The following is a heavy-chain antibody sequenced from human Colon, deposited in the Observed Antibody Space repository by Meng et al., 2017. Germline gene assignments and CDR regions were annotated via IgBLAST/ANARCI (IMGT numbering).Heavy chain of an antibody. J-gene: IGHJ4*02. V-gene: IGHV5-51*01. Sequence: GESLKISCKGSGYSFFGYWIGWVRQMPGKGLEWMGMVYPDDSKTRYSPTFQGQVTMSVDKSISTAYLQWGSLEASDTAMYFCARLSCSIELSKTCLDYWGQGTLVTVYS. CDR2: VYPDDSKT. CDR1: GYSFFGYW. CDR3: ARLSCSIELSKTCLDY. D-gene: IGHD5-24*01.